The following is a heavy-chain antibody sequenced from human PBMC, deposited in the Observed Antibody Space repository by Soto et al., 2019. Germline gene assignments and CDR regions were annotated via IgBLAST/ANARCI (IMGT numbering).Heavy chain of an antibody. CDR3: AKERTYSVASGFDF. V-gene: IGHV3-30*18. CDR2: ISYDGSHA. CDR1: GFTFTTYG. Sequence: QVPLVDSVGGVVQPGRSLRLSCAASGFTFTTYGMHWVRRAPGKGLEWVAVISYDGSHAYYADSVKGRFTISRDNSKNTLYLQINSLRAEDTAVYYCAKERTYSVASGFDFWGRGTLVTVSS. D-gene: IGHD1-26*01. J-gene: IGHJ4*02.